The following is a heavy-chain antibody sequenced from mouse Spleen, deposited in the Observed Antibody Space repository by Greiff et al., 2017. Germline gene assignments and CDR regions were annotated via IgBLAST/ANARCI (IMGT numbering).Heavy chain of an antibody. Sequence: QVQLQQSGPGLVQPSQSLSITCTVSGFSLTSYGVHWVRQSPGKGLEWLGVIWSGGSTDYNAAFISRLSISKDNSKSQVFFKMNSLQADDTAIYYCARTPNYYGSSYGYFDYWGQGTTLTVSS. V-gene: IGHV2-2*01. CDR1: GFSLTSYG. CDR3: ARTPNYYGSSYGYFDY. J-gene: IGHJ2*01. CDR2: IWSGGST. D-gene: IGHD1-1*01.